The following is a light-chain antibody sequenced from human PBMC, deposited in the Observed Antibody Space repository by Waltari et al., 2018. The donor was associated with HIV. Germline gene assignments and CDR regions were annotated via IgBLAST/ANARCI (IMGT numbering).Light chain of an antibody. V-gene: IGLV1-47*01. Sequence: SVLTQPPSASGTPGQRVTISCSGSTSHTGSNSVFRYQHLPGTAPKLLLHRNNQRPSGVPDRFSGSTSGTSASLAISGLRSEDEAEYYCVVWDDTLRGVIFGGGTKVAVL. CDR1: TSHTGSNS. CDR3: VVWDDTLRGVI. J-gene: IGLJ2*01. CDR2: RNN.